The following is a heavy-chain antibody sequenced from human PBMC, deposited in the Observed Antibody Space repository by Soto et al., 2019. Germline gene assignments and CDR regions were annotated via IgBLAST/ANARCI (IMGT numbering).Heavy chain of an antibody. V-gene: IGHV4-31*03. Sequence: QVQLQESGPGLVKPSQTLSLTCTVSGDSISSGGYYWSWIRQHPGKGLEWIGYIYYSGTTYYNPSLESRVTKSADTSENQFSMMLNSVTAADTAVYYCASTYYNGSSGPFDYWSQGNLVTVSS. CDR1: GDSISSGGYY. CDR3: ASTYYNGSSGPFDY. J-gene: IGHJ4*02. CDR2: IYYSGTT. D-gene: IGHD3-22*01.